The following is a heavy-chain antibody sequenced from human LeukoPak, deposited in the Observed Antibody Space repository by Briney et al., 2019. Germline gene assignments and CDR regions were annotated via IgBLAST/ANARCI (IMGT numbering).Heavy chain of an antibody. Sequence: VGSLRLSCAASGFSFSSYGMHWVRQAPGKGLEWVAVISYAGSSKLYADSVKGRFTLSRDNSKNTLYLEMNSLSAEDTAVYYCARNGYSYGSLVYFDYWGQGTLVTVPT. CDR1: GFSFSSYG. J-gene: IGHJ4*02. CDR3: ARNGYSYGSLVYFDY. D-gene: IGHD5-18*01. V-gene: IGHV3-30*03. CDR2: ISYAGSSK.